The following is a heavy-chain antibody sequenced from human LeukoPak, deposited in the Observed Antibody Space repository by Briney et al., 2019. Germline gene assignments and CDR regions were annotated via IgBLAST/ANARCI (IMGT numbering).Heavy chain of an antibody. D-gene: IGHD3-22*01. V-gene: IGHV1-18*01. CDR1: GYAFTSYG. CDR2: ISAYNGNT. CDR3: TTDSGRGYFYFNF. J-gene: IGHJ4*02. Sequence: ASVKVSCKASGYAFTSYGISWVRQAAGQGLEWMGWISAYNGNTNYAQKFQGRVTVTEDTVTDTGYMELRSLTSDDTAVYFCTTDSGRGYFYFNFWGQGTLVTVSS.